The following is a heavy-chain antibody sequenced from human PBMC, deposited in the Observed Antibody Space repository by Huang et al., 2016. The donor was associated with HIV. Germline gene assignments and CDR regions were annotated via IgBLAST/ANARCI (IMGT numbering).Heavy chain of an antibody. CDR1: GYTFTSYA. V-gene: IGHV7-4-1*02. D-gene: IGHD6-13*01. CDR2: INTNTGNP. J-gene: IGHJ4*02. CDR3: ARGLYSSSWAPFDY. Sequence: QVQLVQSGSELKKPGASVKVSCKASGYTFTSYAMNWVRQATGQGLVWMGWINTNTGNPTYDEGFTGRFVVSLDTSVSTAYLQISSLKAEDTAVYYCARGLYSSSWAPFDYWGQGTLVTVSS.